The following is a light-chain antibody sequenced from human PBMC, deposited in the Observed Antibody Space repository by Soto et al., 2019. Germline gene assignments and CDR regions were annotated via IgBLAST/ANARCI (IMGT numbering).Light chain of an antibody. CDR3: SSHSNITPYV. J-gene: IGLJ1*01. CDR1: SRDVGAYNY. V-gene: IGLV2-14*01. CDR2: DVT. Sequence: QPDLTQPASVSGSPGQSSTISCTGTSRDVGAYNYVSWYQQHPGKAPKLMVYDVTNRPSGVSDRFSGSKSGNTASLTISGLQAEDEADYFCSSHSNITPYVFGTGTKVTVL.